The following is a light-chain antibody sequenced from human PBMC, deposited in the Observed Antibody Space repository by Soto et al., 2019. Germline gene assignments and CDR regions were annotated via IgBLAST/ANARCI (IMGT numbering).Light chain of an antibody. CDR3: CSYAGSYV. V-gene: IGLV2-11*01. CDR1: SSDVGDYNY. CDR2: DVS. Sequence: QSALTQPRSVSGSPGQSVTISCTGTSSDVGDYNYVSWYQQYPDKAPKLMIYDVSKRPSGVPDRFSGSKSGNTASLTISGLQAEDEADYYCCSYAGSYVFGTGTKLTVL. J-gene: IGLJ1*01.